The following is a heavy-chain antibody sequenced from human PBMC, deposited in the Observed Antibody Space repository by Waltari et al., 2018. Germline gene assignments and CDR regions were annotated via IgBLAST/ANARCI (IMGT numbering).Heavy chain of an antibody. CDR2: IYTSGST. CDR3: ARDYGDYSHDY. V-gene: IGHV4-61*02. Sequence: QVQLQESGPGLVKPSQTLSLTCTVSGGSISSGSYYWSWIRQPAGTRLEWIGRIYTSGSTNYNPSLKSRCTISVDTSKNQFSRKLSSVTAADTAVYYCARDYGDYSHDYGGQGTLVTVSS. D-gene: IGHD4-17*01. CDR1: GGSISSGSYY. J-gene: IGHJ4*02.